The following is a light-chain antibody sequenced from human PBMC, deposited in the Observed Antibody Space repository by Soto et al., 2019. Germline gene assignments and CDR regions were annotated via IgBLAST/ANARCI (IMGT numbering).Light chain of an antibody. J-gene: IGKJ1*01. CDR1: QSINTK. CDR3: QQYDQWWT. CDR2: DAS. Sequence: RFMTQATTTPSFFPGGGATLSCRASQSINTKIAWYQLKPGQAPRLLIYDASIRATGIPARFSGSGSGTEFSLTINSLQSEDFGVYFCQQYDQWWTFGQGTKVDIK. V-gene: IGKV3-15*01.